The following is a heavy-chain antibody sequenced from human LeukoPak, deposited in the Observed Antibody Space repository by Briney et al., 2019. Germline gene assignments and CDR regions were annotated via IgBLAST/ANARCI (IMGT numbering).Heavy chain of an antibody. J-gene: IGHJ4*02. Sequence: GGSLRLSCAASGFTYSSYAMSWVRQAPGKGLEWVSAISGSGGSTYYADSVKGRFTISRDNSKNTLYLQMNSLRAEDTAVYYCAKNRIAERVDGSDYWGQGTLVTVSS. V-gene: IGHV3-23*01. D-gene: IGHD6-13*01. CDR2: ISGSGGST. CDR1: GFTYSSYA. CDR3: AKNRIAERVDGSDY.